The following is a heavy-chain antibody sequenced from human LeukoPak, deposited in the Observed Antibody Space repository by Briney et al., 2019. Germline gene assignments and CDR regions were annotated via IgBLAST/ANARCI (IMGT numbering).Heavy chain of an antibody. D-gene: IGHD2-15*01. CDR3: GRDKSGYCSGGSCYPLFRC. V-gene: IGHV1-3*01. CDR2: INAGNGNT. Sequence: ASVKVSCKASGYTFTSYAMHWVRQAPGQRLEWMGWINAGNGNTKYSQKFQGRVTITRDTSASTAYMELSSLRSEDTDVYYCGRDKSGYCSGGSCYPLFRCWGQGTLITVSS. CDR1: GYTFTSYA. J-gene: IGHJ4*02.